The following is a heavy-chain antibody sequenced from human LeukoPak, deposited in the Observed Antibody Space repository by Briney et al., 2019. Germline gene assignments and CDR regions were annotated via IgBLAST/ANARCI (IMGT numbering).Heavy chain of an antibody. CDR3: AKAKNYYDSSGYGD. Sequence: GGSLRLSCAASGFTVSSNYMSWVRQAPGKGLEWVSVIYSGGSTYYADSVKGRFTISRDNSKNTLYLQMNSLRAEDTAVYYCAKAKNYYDSSGYGDWGQGTLVTVSS. CDR2: IYSGGST. J-gene: IGHJ4*02. V-gene: IGHV3-53*01. CDR1: GFTVSSNY. D-gene: IGHD3-22*01.